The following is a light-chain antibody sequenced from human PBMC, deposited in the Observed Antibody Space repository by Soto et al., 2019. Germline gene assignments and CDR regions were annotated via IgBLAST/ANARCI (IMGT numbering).Light chain of an antibody. CDR3: ATWDDRLNGWV. CDR2: SND. V-gene: IGLV1-44*01. CDR1: TSNVGSNL. J-gene: IGLJ3*02. Sequence: QSVLAQPPSASGTPGQRVTISCSGSTSNVGSNLASWYQQLPGSAPKLLIYSNDQRPSGVPDRFSGSKSGTTASLAIGGLQSDDEADYYCATWDDRLNGWVFGGGTKLT.